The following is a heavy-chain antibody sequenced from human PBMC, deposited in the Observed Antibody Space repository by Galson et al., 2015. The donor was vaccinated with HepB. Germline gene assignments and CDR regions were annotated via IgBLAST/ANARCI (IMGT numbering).Heavy chain of an antibody. CDR1: GFTFSSYG. Sequence: SLRLSCAASGFTFSSYGMHWVRQAPGKGLEWVAVISYDGSNKYYADSVKGRFTISRDNSKNTLYLQMNSLRAEDTAVYYCAQGGDRVSWGQGTLVTVSS. J-gene: IGHJ5*02. CDR2: ISYDGSNK. V-gene: IGHV3-30*18. D-gene: IGHD6-13*01. CDR3: AQGGDRVS.